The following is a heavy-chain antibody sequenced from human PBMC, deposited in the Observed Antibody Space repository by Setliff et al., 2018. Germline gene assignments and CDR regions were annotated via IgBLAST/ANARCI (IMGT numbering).Heavy chain of an antibody. CDR2: ISGSSASI. CDR1: EFTFNSYT. J-gene: IGHJ4*02. Sequence: GGSLRLSCAASEFTFNSYTMNWVRQAPGKGLEWVSSISGSSASIYYADSVKGRLTISRDNVKNLLYLQMSSLRAEDTAVYYCARTGTYRYFDYWGQGTQVTVSS. V-gene: IGHV3-21*06. CDR3: ARTGTYRYFDY. D-gene: IGHD1-1*01.